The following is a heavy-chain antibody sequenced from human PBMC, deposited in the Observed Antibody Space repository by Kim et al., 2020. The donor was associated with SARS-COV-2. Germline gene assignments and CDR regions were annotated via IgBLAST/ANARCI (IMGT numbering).Heavy chain of an antibody. D-gene: IGHD2-8*01. V-gene: IGHV1-18*01. CDR3: ARDGWWMPLSDY. J-gene: IGHJ4*02. Sequence: NYAQKPQGRVTMTTDTSTSTAYMELRSLRSDDTAVYYCARDGWWMPLSDYWGQGTLVTVSS.